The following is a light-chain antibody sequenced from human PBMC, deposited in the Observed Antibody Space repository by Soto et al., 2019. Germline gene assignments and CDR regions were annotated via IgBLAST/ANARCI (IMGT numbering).Light chain of an antibody. Sequence: AIQMTQSPSSLSASVGDRVTITCRASQGIRNDLGWYQQKSGKAPKLLIYGASSLQSGVPSRFSGSGSGTDFTLTISSLQPEDFSTYYCLHDYNYPYTVGKGTKVDSK. V-gene: IGKV1-6*01. CDR2: GAS. CDR1: QGIRND. CDR3: LHDYNYPYT. J-gene: IGKJ2*01.